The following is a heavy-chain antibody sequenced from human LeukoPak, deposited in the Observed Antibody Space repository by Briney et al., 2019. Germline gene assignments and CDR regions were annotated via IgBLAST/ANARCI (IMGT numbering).Heavy chain of an antibody. J-gene: IGHJ6*02. V-gene: IGHV3-33*01. CDR2: IWYDGSNK. Sequence: GGSLRLSCAASGFTFSSYGMHWVRQAPGKGLESVAVIWYDGSNKCYADSVKGRFTISRDNSKNTLYLQMNSLRAEDTAVYYCARGEPYYYDSSGYFSGSYYGMDVWGQGTTVTVSS. CDR1: GFTFSSYG. CDR3: ARGEPYYYDSSGYFSGSYYGMDV. D-gene: IGHD3-22*01.